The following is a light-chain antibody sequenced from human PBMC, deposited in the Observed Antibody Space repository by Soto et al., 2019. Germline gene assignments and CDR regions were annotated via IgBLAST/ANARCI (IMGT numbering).Light chain of an antibody. CDR2: AAS. Sequence: DIQMTQSPSSLSASVGDRVTITCRASQSISNYLNWYQQKPGKAPKLLIYAASSLQSRVPSRFSGCGSGTDFTLTISSLQPEDFATYYCQQSYTTPYTFGQGTKLEIK. J-gene: IGKJ2*01. CDR3: QQSYTTPYT. CDR1: QSISNY. V-gene: IGKV1-39*01.